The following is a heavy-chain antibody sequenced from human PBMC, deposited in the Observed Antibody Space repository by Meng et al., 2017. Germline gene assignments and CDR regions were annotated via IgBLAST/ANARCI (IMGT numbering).Heavy chain of an antibody. V-gene: IGHV3-53*02. CDR1: GFTVSSIY. CDR3: ARDYGDHLGFDY. CDR2: IYSGGST. Sequence: EVQLVGTGGGWFRLWGSPGLSCAASGFTVSSIYMSWVRQAPGKGLEWVSVIYSGGSTYYADSVKGRFTISRDNSKNTLYLQKNSLRAEDTAVYYCARDYGDHLGFDYWGQGTLVTVSS. J-gene: IGHJ4*02. D-gene: IGHD4-17*01.